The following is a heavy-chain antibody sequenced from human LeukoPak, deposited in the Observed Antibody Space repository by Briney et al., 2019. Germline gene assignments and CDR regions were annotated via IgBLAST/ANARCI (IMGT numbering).Heavy chain of an antibody. D-gene: IGHD3-16*01. CDR3: ARDLFDDYSLDY. J-gene: IGHJ4*02. V-gene: IGHV3-21*01. Sequence: PGGSLRLSCAASGFTFSSYSMNWVRQAPGKGLEWVSSISSSSGIIYYADSVKGRFTISRDNAKNSLYLQMHSQRAEDTAVYYCARDLFDDYSLDYWGQGTLVTVSS. CDR1: GFTFSSYS. CDR2: ISSSSGII.